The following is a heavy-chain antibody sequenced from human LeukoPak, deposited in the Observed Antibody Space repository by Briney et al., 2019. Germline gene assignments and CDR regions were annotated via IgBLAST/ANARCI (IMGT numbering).Heavy chain of an antibody. V-gene: IGHV3-48*02. CDR3: ARDERAGSGWYFVY. D-gene: IGHD6-19*01. Sequence: PGGSLRLSCAASGFTFSSYSMNWVRQAPGKEPEWVSYISYSSSTIYYADSVKGRFTISRDNAKNSLYLQMNSLRDEDTAVYYCARDERAGSGWYFVYWGQGTLVTVSS. J-gene: IGHJ4*02. CDR1: GFTFSSYS. CDR2: ISYSSSTI.